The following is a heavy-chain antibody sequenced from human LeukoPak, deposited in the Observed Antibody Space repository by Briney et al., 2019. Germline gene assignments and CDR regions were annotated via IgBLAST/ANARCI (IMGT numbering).Heavy chain of an antibody. V-gene: IGHV3-30*01. CDR2: ISSGGTYE. CDR3: ARDSTYYYDSGSSGPHYFDN. CDR1: GFTFSNYA. D-gene: IGHD3-10*01. Sequence: PGGSLRLSCAASGFTFSNYAMHWVRQAPGKGLEWVSLISSGGTYEYYADSVKGRFTISRDNSKNTLYLHLNSLRAEDTAVYYCARDSTYYYDSGSSGPHYFDNWGQGTLVTVSS. J-gene: IGHJ4*02.